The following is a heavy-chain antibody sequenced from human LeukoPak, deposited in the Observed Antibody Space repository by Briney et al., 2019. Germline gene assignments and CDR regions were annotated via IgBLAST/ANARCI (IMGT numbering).Heavy chain of an antibody. CDR1: EVIFDNHN. J-gene: IGHJ4*02. D-gene: IGHD6-13*01. CDR2: ISSSSSVV. Sequence: GGSLRLSCAASEVIFDNHNINWVRQAPGKGLEWLSYISSSSSVVFYADSVKGRFTISRDNAKNSLYLQMNSLRAEDTALYYCAKDRVAAAVYFFDYWGQGTLVTVSS. V-gene: IGHV3-48*04. CDR3: AKDRVAAAVYFFDY.